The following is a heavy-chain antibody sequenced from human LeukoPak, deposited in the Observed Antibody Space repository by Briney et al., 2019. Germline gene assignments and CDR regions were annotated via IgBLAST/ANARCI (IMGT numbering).Heavy chain of an antibody. J-gene: IGHJ6*03. CDR3: ARVVIQGIAARHRYYYYYMDV. D-gene: IGHD6-6*01. V-gene: IGHV4-34*01. CDR1: GGSFSGYY. Sequence: SETLSLTCAVYGGSFSGYYWSWIRQPPGKGLEWIGEINHSGSTNYNPSLKSRVTISVDTSKNQFSLKLSSVTAADTAVYYCARVVIQGIAARHRYYYYYMDVWGKGTTVTVSS. CDR2: INHSGST.